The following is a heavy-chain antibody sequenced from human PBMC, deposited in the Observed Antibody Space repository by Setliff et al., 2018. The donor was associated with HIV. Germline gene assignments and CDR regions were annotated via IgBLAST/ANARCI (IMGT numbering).Heavy chain of an antibody. CDR1: GFTFSTYS. D-gene: IGHD6-13*01. Sequence: PGGSLRLSCAASGFTFSTYSMNWVRLAPGRGLEWISSISVSGFNIYYADSVKGRFFVSRDDAKNSLFLQMNSLRTEDTAVYFCARVRARYGSSWSFDYWGQGTPVTVSS. V-gene: IGHV3-21*01. CDR3: ARVRARYGSSWSFDY. J-gene: IGHJ4*02. CDR2: ISVSGFNI.